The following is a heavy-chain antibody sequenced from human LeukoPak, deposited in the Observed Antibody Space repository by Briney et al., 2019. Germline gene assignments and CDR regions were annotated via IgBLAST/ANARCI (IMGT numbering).Heavy chain of an antibody. D-gene: IGHD3-22*01. J-gene: IGHJ4*02. CDR2: IYYSGST. Sequence: SETLSLTCTVSGGSISSYYWSWIRQPPGKGLEWIGYIYYSGSTYYNPSLKTRVTISVDTSKNQFSLKLSSVTAADTAVYYCARRGYYYDSSGYSPFDYWGQGTLVTVSS. CDR3: ARRGYYYDSSGYSPFDY. V-gene: IGHV4-59*04. CDR1: GGSISSYY.